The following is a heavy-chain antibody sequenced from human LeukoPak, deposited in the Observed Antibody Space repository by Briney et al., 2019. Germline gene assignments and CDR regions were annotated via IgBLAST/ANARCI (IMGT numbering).Heavy chain of an antibody. Sequence: ASVKVSCKASGYTFTSYGISWVRQAPGQGLEWMGWISAYNGNTNYAQKLQGRVTMTTDTSTSTAYMGLRSLRSDDTAVYYCAGGLQGGNWFDPWGQGTLVTVSS. J-gene: IGHJ5*02. CDR3: AGGLQGGNWFDP. CDR1: GYTFTSYG. D-gene: IGHD5-24*01. CDR2: ISAYNGNT. V-gene: IGHV1-18*01.